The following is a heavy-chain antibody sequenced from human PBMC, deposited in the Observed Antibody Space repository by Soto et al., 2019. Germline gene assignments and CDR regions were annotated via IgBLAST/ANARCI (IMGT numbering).Heavy chain of an antibody. CDR1: GYIFTSYW. D-gene: IGHD4-17*01. CDR3: ARPDYGDEVGAFDI. J-gene: IGHJ3*02. CDR2: IDPSDSYT. V-gene: IGHV5-10-1*01. Sequence: GESLKISCNGSGYIFTSYWISWVRQMPGKGLEWMGRIDPSDSYTNYSPSFQGHVTISADKSISTAYLQWSSLKASDTAMYYCARPDYGDEVGAFDIWGQGTMVTVSS.